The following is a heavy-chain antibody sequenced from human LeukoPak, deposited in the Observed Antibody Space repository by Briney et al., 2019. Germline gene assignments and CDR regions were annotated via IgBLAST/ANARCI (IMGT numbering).Heavy chain of an antibody. V-gene: IGHV3-7*01. J-gene: IGHJ3*02. Sequence: GGSLRLSCAASGFTFSTYWMNWVRQAPGKGLEWVANIKQDGSEKYYVDSMKGRFTISRDNAKNSLYLQMNSLRAEDTAMYYCASPMGATPWDAFDIWGQGTRVTVSP. CDR1: GFTFSTYW. CDR2: IKQDGSEK. CDR3: ASPMGATPWDAFDI. D-gene: IGHD1-26*01.